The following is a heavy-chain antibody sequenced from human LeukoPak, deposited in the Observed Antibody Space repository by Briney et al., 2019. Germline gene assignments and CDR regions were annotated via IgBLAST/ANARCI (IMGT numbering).Heavy chain of an antibody. V-gene: IGHV6-1*01. CDR1: GDSLSSNSAA. J-gene: IGHJ6*03. CDR2: TYYRSKCYD. Sequence: SQTLSLTCAISGDSLSSNSAAWNLIRHSPARGLEWVGRTYYRSKCYDGYAESMRGRITLNPDTSKNKISLELNYVSPEDTAVYYCARGRGRVYGDLAARGYYYYYMDVWGKGTTVTVSS. D-gene: IGHD4-17*01. CDR3: ARGRGRVYGDLAARGYYYYYMDV.